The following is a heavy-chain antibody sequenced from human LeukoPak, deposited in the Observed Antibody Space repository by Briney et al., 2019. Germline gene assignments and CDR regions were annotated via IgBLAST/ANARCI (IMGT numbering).Heavy chain of an antibody. CDR1: GGSISGYY. J-gene: IGHJ3*02. Sequence: SETPSLTCTVSGGSISGYYWSWIRQPPGKGLEWIGYIYYSGSTNYNPSLKSRVTISVDTSKNQFSLKLSSVTAADTAVYYCARVSDYDILTGYWGAFDIWGQGTMVTVSS. D-gene: IGHD3-9*01. CDR3: ARVSDYDILTGYWGAFDI. CDR2: IYYSGST. V-gene: IGHV4-59*01.